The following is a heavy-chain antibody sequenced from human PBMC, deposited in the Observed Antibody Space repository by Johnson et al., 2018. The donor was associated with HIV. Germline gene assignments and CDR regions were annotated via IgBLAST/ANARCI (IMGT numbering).Heavy chain of an antibody. CDR2: ISGSGTST. D-gene: IGHD1-26*01. J-gene: IGHJ3*02. Sequence: EVQLVESGGGLVQPGGSLRLSCAASGFTFNNFAMSWVRQAPGKGLEWVSGISGSGTSTYYADSVKGRFTISRDNSKDTLFLHMNSLRADDTAVYYCAGLGGSHDAFDIWGQGTMVTVSS. CDR1: GFTFNNFA. CDR3: AGLGGSHDAFDI. V-gene: IGHV3-23*04.